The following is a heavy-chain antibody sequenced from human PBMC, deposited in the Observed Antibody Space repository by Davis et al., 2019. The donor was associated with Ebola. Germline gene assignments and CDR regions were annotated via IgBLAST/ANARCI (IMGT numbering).Heavy chain of an antibody. CDR3: ARDRPLDFFFGDYYGMDV. CDR2: ISSSSSYI. V-gene: IGHV3-21*01. Sequence: LSLTCAASGFTFSSYSMNWVRQAPGKGLEWVSSISSSSSYIYYADSAKGRFTISRDNAKNSLYLQMNSLRAEDTAVYYCARDRPLDFFFGDYYGMDVWGQGTTVTVSS. J-gene: IGHJ6*02. D-gene: IGHD3-16*01. CDR1: GFTFSSYS.